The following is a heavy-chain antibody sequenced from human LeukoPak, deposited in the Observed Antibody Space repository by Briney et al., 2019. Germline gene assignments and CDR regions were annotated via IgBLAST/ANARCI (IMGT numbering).Heavy chain of an antibody. D-gene: IGHD5-12*01. J-gene: IGHJ6*03. CDR1: GGSISSYY. V-gene: IGHV4-4*07. CDR3: ARGARYSREVNYYHYMDV. CDR2: IYTSGST. Sequence: SETLSLTCTVSGGSISSYYWSWIRQPAGKGLEWIGRIYTSGSTNYNPSLKSRVTMSVDTSKNQFSLKLSSVTAADTAVYYCARGARYSREVNYYHYMDVWGKGTTVTVSS.